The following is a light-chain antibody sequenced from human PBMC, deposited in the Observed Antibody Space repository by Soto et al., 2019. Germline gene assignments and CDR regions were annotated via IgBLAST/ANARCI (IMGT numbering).Light chain of an antibody. CDR3: QQYNNWPPAT. Sequence: EIVMTQSPATLSVSPGERATLSCRASQTIVNNLAWYQQKPGQAPRLLMYGVSTRATGVPARFSGSGSGTEFTLTISSLQSEDFAVYYCQQYNNWPPATFGQGTKVKIK. CDR2: GVS. J-gene: IGKJ1*01. CDR1: QTIVNN. V-gene: IGKV3-15*01.